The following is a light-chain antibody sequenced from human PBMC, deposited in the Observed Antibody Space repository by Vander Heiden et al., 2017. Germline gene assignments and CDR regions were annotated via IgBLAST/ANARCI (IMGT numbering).Light chain of an antibody. CDR2: DAS. CDR1: QSISSW. V-gene: IGKV1-5*01. Sequence: DIQMTQSTSTLSASVGDRVTITCRASQSISSWLAWYQQKPGKAPKLLIYDASSLESGVPSRFSGSGSGTEFTLTISSLQPDDFATYYCQQYNSYRSITFGQGTRLEIK. J-gene: IGKJ5*01. CDR3: QQYNSYRSIT.